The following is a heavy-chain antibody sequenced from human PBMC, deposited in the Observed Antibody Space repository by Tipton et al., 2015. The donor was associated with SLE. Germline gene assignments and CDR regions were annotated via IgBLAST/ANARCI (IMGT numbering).Heavy chain of an antibody. CDR2: IYYSGST. Sequence: TLSLTCTVSGGSISSSSYYWGWIRQPPGKGLEWIGSIYYSGSTYYNPSLKSRVTISVDTSKNQFSLKLSSVTAADTAVYYCVTTWDDAFDMWGQGTMVTVSS. CDR1: GGSISSSSYY. J-gene: IGHJ3*02. CDR3: VTTWDDAFDM. V-gene: IGHV4-39*07. D-gene: IGHD1-1*01.